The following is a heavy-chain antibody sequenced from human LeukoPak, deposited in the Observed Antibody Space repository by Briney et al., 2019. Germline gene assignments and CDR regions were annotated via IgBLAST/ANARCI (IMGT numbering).Heavy chain of an antibody. CDR3: ARDSARAGILFDY. D-gene: IGHD1-14*01. CDR1: GFTVSSNY. V-gene: IGHV3-66*02. Sequence: GGSLRLSCAASGFTVSSNYMSWVRQAPGKGLEWVSVIYSGGSTYYADSVKGRFTISRDNSKNTLYLQMNSLRAEDTAVYYCARDSARAGILFDYWGQGTLVTVSS. J-gene: IGHJ4*02. CDR2: IYSGGST.